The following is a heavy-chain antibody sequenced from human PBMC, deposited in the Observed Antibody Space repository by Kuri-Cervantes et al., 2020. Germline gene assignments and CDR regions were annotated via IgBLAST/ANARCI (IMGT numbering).Heavy chain of an antibody. CDR2: IYSGGST. V-gene: IGHV3-53*05. CDR3: AKDGDYGGNSYAFDI. CDR1: GFTVSSNY. J-gene: IGHJ3*02. D-gene: IGHD4-23*01. Sequence: ETLSLTCAASGFTVSSNYMSWVRQAPGKGLEWVSVIYSGGSTYYADSVKGRFTISRDNSKNSPYLQMNSLRAEDTALYYCAKDGDYGGNSYAFDIWGQGTMVTVSS.